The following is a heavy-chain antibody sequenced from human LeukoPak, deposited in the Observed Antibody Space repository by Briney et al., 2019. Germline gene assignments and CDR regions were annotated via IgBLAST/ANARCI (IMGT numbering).Heavy chain of an antibody. J-gene: IGHJ4*02. V-gene: IGHV3-21*01. CDR3: ARGWNSDYFDY. Sequence: SGGSLRLSCAASGSTFSSYSMNWVRQAPGKGLEWVSSISSSSSYIYYADSVKGRFTISRDNAKNSLYLQMNSLRAEDTAVYYCARGWNSDYFDYWGQGTQVTVSS. CDR2: ISSSSSYI. D-gene: IGHD1-7*01. CDR1: GSTFSSYS.